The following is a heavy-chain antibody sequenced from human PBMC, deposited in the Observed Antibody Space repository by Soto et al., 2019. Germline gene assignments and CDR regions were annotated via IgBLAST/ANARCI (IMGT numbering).Heavy chain of an antibody. Sequence: GGSLRLSCAASGFTFSSYSMNWVRQAPGKGLEWVSSISSSSSYIYYADFVKGRFTISRDNTKNSLYLQMNSLRAEDTAVYYCARDQTIFGVVIMNYYYYGMDVWGQGTTVTVSS. J-gene: IGHJ6*02. CDR1: GFTFSSYS. V-gene: IGHV3-21*01. CDR3: ARDQTIFGVVIMNYYYYGMDV. D-gene: IGHD3-3*01. CDR2: ISSSSSYI.